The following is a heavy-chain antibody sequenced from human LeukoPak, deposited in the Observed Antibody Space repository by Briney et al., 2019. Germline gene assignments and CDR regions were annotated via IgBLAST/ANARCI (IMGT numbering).Heavy chain of an antibody. Sequence: PSETLSLTCAVYGGSFSGYYWSWIRQPPGKGLEWIGEINHSGSTNYNPSLKSRVTISVDTSKNQFSLKLSSVTAADTAVYYCAREVVGAIYFDYWGQGTLVTVSS. CDR2: INHSGST. D-gene: IGHD1-26*01. V-gene: IGHV4-34*01. J-gene: IGHJ4*02. CDR1: GGSFSGYY. CDR3: AREVVGAIYFDY.